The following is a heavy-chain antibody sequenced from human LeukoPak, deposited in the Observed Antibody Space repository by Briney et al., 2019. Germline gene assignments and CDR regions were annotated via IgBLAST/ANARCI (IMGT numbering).Heavy chain of an antibody. CDR1: GGSFSGYY. D-gene: IGHD3-22*01. CDR3: ARTLPYYYDSSGYRFDY. CDR2: INHSGST. J-gene: IGHJ4*02. Sequence: SETLSLTCAVYGGSFSGYYWSWIRQPPGKGLEWIGEINHSGSTNYNPSLKSRVTISVDTSKNQFSLKLSSVTAADTAVYYCARTLPYYYDSSGYRFDYWGQGTLVTVSS. V-gene: IGHV4-34*01.